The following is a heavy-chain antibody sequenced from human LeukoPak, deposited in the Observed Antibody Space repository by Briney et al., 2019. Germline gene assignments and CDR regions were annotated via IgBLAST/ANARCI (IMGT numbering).Heavy chain of an antibody. Sequence: PGGSLRLSCSASGFTFGSYTMTWVRQAPGKGLEWVSGISGSGGSTYDADSVKGRFTISRDNSKNTLYLQMNSLRVEDTAVYYCANAPAYGLPLYWGQGTLVSVSS. CDR2: ISGSGGST. CDR3: ANAPAYGLPLY. V-gene: IGHV3-23*01. D-gene: IGHD4-17*01. CDR1: GFTFGSYT. J-gene: IGHJ4*02.